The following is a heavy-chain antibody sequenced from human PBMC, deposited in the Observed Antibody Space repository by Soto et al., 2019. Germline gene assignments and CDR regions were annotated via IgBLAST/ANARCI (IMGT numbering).Heavy chain of an antibody. V-gene: IGHV6-1*01. J-gene: IGHJ6*02. CDR1: GDSVSSNSAA. Sequence: SQTLSLTCAISGDSVSSNSAAWNWIRQSPSRGLEWLGRTYYRSKWYNDYAVSVKSRITINPDTSKNQFSLPLNSVTPEDTAVYYCARATLPGMYSSAYYYYGMDVWGQGTTVTVSS. CDR3: ARATLPGMYSSAYYYYGMDV. D-gene: IGHD6-13*01. CDR2: TYYRSKWYN.